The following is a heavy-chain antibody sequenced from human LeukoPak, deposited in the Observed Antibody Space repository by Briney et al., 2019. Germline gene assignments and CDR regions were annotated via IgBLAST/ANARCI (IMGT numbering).Heavy chain of an antibody. D-gene: IGHD3-16*01. CDR1: GFTFSNAW. CDR3: ALGGDYFDY. Sequence: GGSPRLSCAASGFTFSNAWMSWVRQAPGKGLEWVGRIKSKTDGGTTDYTAPVKGRFTISRDDSKNTLYLRMNSLKTEDTAVYYCALGGDYFDYWGQGTLVTVSS. J-gene: IGHJ4*02. CDR2: IKSKTDGGTT. V-gene: IGHV3-15*01.